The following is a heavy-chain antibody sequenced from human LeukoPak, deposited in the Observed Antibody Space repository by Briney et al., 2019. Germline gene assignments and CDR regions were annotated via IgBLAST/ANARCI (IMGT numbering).Heavy chain of an antibody. CDR1: GFTFSSYG. Sequence: PGGSLSPSCAASGFTFSSYGMHWVRQAPGEGLEWVAYIGYDGSKKYYSDSVKGRFTISRDNSKNTVHLQMNSLRAADTALYFCARDLGGIYSIAYWGQGTLVTVSS. CDR3: ARDLGGIYSIAY. D-gene: IGHD2-15*01. J-gene: IGHJ1*01. CDR2: IGYDGSKK. V-gene: IGHV3-30*02.